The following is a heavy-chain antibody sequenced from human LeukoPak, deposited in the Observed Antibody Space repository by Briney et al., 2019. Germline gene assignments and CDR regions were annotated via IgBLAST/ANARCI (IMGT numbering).Heavy chain of an antibody. CDR2: INPNSGGT. J-gene: IGHJ6*03. CDR1: GYTFTGYY. Sequence: ASVKVSCKASGYTFTGYYIHWVRQAPGQGLEWMGWINPNSGGTNYAQKFQGRVTMTRDTSISTAYMELSRLRSDDTAVYYCARADFWSEYYYYYMDVWGKGTTVTVSS. CDR3: ARADFWSEYYYYYMDV. D-gene: IGHD3-3*01. V-gene: IGHV1-2*02.